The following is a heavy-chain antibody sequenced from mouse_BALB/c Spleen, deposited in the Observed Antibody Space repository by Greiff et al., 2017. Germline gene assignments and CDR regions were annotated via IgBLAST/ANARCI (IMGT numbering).Heavy chain of an antibody. Sequence: EVKLVESGGGLVKPGGSLKLSCAASGFTFSDYYMYWVRQTPEKRLEWVATISDGGSYTYYPDSVKGRFTISRDNAKNNLYLQMSSLKSEDTAMYYCARGQAFAYWGQGTLVTVSA. CDR2: ISDGGSYT. V-gene: IGHV5-4*02. J-gene: IGHJ3*01. CDR1: GFTFSDYY. CDR3: ARGQAFAY.